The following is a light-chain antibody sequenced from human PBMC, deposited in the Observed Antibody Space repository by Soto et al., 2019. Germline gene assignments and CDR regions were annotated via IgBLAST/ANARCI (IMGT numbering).Light chain of an antibody. CDR3: QQYYNLPWT. CDR2: WAS. V-gene: IGKV4-1*01. CDR1: QSILYSSDNRNY. Sequence: DIVMTQSPDSLAVSLGERATINCKSSQSILYSSDNRNYLAWYLQKPGQPPKLLIYWASTRVSGVPDRFSGSGSGTDFTLTISSLQAEDVAVYYCQQYYNLPWTFGQGTKVEIK. J-gene: IGKJ1*01.